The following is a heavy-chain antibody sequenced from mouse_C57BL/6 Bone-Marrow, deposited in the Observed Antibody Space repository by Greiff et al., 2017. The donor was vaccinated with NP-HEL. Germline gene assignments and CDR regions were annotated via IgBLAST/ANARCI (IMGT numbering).Heavy chain of an antibody. CDR3: ARALFDY. CDR2: ISYDGSN. Sequence: EVKLMESGPGLVKPSQSLSLTCSVTGYSITSGYYWNWIRQFPGNKLEWMGYISYDGSNNYNPSLKHRISITRDTSKNQFFLKLNSVTTEDTATYYCARALFDYWGQGTTLTVSS. J-gene: IGHJ2*01. CDR1: GYSITSGYY. V-gene: IGHV3-6*01.